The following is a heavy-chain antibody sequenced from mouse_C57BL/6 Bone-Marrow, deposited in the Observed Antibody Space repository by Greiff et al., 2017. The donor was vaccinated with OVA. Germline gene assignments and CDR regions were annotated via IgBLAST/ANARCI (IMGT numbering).Heavy chain of an antibody. Sequence: QVQLQQPGAELVRPGTSVKLSCKASGYTFTSYWMHWVKQRPGQGLEWIGVIDPSDSYTNYNQKFKGKATLTVDTSSSPAYMQRSSLTSEDSAVYYCAPYYGSSYAMDYWGQGTSVTVSS. CDR3: APYYGSSYAMDY. CDR2: IDPSDSYT. D-gene: IGHD1-1*01. J-gene: IGHJ4*01. V-gene: IGHV1-59*01. CDR1: GYTFTSYW.